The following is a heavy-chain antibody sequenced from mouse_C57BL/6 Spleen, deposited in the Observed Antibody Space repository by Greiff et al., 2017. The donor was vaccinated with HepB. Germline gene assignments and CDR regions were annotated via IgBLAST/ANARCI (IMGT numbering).Heavy chain of an antibody. J-gene: IGHJ2*01. CDR3: ARGVYYSLDY. CDR2: IYPRSGNT. Sequence: VMLVESGAELARPGASVKLSCKASGYTFTSYCISWVKQRPGQGLEWIGEIYPRSGNTYYNEKFKGKATLTADKSSSTAYMELRSLTSEDSAVYFCARGVYYSLDYWGQGTTLTVSS. D-gene: IGHD2-12*01. CDR1: GYTFTSYC. V-gene: IGHV1-81*01.